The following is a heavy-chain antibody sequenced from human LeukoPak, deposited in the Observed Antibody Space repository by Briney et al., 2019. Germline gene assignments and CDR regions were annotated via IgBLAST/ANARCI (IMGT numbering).Heavy chain of an antibody. V-gene: IGHV3-7*01. CDR2: IKQDGSEK. CDR3: ARGRYCSRTSCENFDY. Sequence: GGSLRLSCAASGFTFSSYWMSWVRQAPGKGLEWVANIKQDGSEKYYVDSVKGRFTISRDNAKNSLYLQMNSLRAEDTALYYCARGRYCSRTSCENFDYWAQGTLVAVSS. J-gene: IGHJ4*02. D-gene: IGHD2-2*01. CDR1: GFTFSSYW.